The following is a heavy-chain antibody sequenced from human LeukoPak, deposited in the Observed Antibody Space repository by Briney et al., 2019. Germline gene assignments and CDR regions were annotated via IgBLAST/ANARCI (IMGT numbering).Heavy chain of an antibody. V-gene: IGHV3-23*01. CDR2: ISGSGGST. J-gene: IGHJ4*02. CDR1: GFTFSSHA. CDR3: AKGYYYGSGSYSTFDY. D-gene: IGHD3-10*01. Sequence: GSLRLSCAASGFTFSSHALSWLRHAPGKGLEWVSTISGSGGSTYYADSVKGRFTISRDNSKNTLFVQMSSLRADDPAVYYCAKGYYYGSGSYSTFDYWGQGTLVTVSS.